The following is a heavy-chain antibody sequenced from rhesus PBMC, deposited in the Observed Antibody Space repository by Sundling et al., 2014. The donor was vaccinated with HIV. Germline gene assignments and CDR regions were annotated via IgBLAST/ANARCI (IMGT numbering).Heavy chain of an antibody. CDR1: GFTFDDYA. CDR3: ARDPFYNIWTGYSSGGLDS. CDR2: INWSGDST. V-gene: IGHV3-201*01. D-gene: IGHD3-3*01. J-gene: IGHJ6*01. Sequence: EVQLVESGGGVVQPGGSLRLSCVDSGFTFDDYAMHWVRQAPGKGLEWVSGINWSGDSTHYADSVKGRFTISRDNAKNSLYLQMDSLRDEDTALYYCARDPFYNIWTGYSSGGLDSWGQGVVVTVSS.